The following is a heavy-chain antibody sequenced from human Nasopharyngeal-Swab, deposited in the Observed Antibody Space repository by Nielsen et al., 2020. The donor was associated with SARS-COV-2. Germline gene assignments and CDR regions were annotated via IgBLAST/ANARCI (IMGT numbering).Heavy chain of an antibody. D-gene: IGHD1-14*01. CDR1: GFTFSSYG. V-gene: IGHV3-30*02. Sequence: GGSLRLSCAASGFTFSSYGMHWVRQAPGKGLEWVAFIRYDGSNKYYADSVKGRFTISRDNAKNSLYLQMNSLRAEDTAVYYCARARRPEYYFDYWGQGTLVTVSS. CDR3: ARARRPEYYFDY. J-gene: IGHJ4*02. CDR2: IRYDGSNK.